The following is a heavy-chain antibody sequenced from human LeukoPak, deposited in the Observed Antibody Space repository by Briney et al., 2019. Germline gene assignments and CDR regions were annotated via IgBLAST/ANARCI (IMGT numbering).Heavy chain of an antibody. CDR3: ARGDGYYGSGSSFDY. CDR1: GYTFTSYG. CDR2: ISAYNGNT. D-gene: IGHD3-10*01. V-gene: IGHV1-18*01. J-gene: IGHJ4*02. Sequence: ASVKVPCKASGYTFTSYGISWVRQAPGQGLEWMGWISAYNGNTNYAQKLQGRVTMTTDTSTSTAYMELRSLRSDDTAVYYCARGDGYYGSGSSFDYWGQGTLVTVTS.